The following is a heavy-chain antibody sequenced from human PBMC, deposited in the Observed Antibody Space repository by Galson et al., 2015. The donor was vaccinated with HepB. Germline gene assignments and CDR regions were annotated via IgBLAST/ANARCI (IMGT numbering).Heavy chain of an antibody. D-gene: IGHD6-19*01. J-gene: IGHJ4*02. CDR3: ARAKRIWWGSGWSSPHEIDY. CDR2: IYTSGST. Sequence: TLSLTCTVSGGSISSGSYYWSWTRQPAGKGLEWIGRIYTSGSTNYNPSLKSRVTMSVDTSKNQFSLKLSSVTAADTAVYYCARAKRIWWGSGWSSPHEIDYWGQGTLVTVSS. V-gene: IGHV4-61*02. CDR1: GGSISSGSYY.